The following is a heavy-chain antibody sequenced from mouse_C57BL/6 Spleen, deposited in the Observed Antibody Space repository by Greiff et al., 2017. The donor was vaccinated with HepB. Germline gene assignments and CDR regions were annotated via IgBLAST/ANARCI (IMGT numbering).Heavy chain of an antibody. V-gene: IGHV1-69*01. CDR3: ARSRDGFDY. CDR2: IDPSDSYT. Sequence: VQLQQPGAELVMPGASVKLSCKASGYTFTSYWMHWVKQRPGQGLEWIGEIDPSDSYTNYNQKFKGKSTLTVDKSSSTAYMQLSSLTSEDSAVYYCARSRDGFDYWGQGTTLTVSS. J-gene: IGHJ2*01. CDR1: GYTFTSYW. D-gene: IGHD2-3*01.